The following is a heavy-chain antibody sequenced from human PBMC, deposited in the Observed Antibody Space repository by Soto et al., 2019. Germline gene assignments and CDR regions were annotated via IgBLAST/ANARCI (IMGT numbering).Heavy chain of an antibody. CDR2: IYSGGST. Sequence: GGSLRLSCAASGFTVSSNYMSWVRQAPGKGLEWVSVIYSGGSTYYADSVKGRFTISRDNSKNTLYLQMNSLRAEDTAVYYCASLRDGYTKDGMDVWGQGTTVTVSS. CDR1: GFTVSSNY. V-gene: IGHV3-53*01. J-gene: IGHJ6*02. D-gene: IGHD5-12*01. CDR3: ASLRDGYTKDGMDV.